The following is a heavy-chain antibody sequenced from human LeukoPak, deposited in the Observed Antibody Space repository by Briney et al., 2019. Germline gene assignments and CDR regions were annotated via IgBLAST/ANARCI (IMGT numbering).Heavy chain of an antibody. CDR2: IYYSGST. Sequence: SETLSLTCTVSGGSISSYYWSWIRQPPGKGLEWIGYIYYSGSTNYNPSLKSRVTISVDTSKNQFSLKLSSVTAADTAVYYCARDRRGIAARQGYYYYYMDVWGKGTAVTVSS. V-gene: IGHV4-59*01. J-gene: IGHJ6*03. CDR3: ARDRRGIAARQGYYYYYMDV. D-gene: IGHD6-6*01. CDR1: GGSISSYY.